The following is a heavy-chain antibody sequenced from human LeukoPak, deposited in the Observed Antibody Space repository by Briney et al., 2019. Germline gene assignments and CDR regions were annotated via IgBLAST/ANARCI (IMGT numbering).Heavy chain of an antibody. CDR1: GYTFTGYY. D-gene: IGHD6-13*01. V-gene: IGHV1-2*02. CDR3: AKANTYSSSWKHLPYYYYRMDV. J-gene: IGHJ6*02. Sequence: GSVTVSCKASGYTFTGYYMHWVRQAPGQGSEWMGWINPNSGGTNYAQKFHGRVTMTRATSISTAYMELSSLISEDTAVYYCAKANTYSSSWKHLPYYYYRMDVWGQGTTVTVSS. CDR2: INPNSGGT.